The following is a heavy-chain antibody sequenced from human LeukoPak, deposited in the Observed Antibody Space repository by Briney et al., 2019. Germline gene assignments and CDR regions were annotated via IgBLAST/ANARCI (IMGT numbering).Heavy chain of an antibody. Sequence: GGSLRLSCAASGFTFSSYSMNWVRQAPGKGLEWVSVIYADGGGGGTYYADSVKGRFTISRDNSRNTLYLQMSNLRADDTAMYYCSRDRSRGYSFTWGQGTLVTVSS. V-gene: IGHV3-53*01. D-gene: IGHD5-12*01. CDR1: GFTFSSYS. CDR3: SRDRSRGYSFT. CDR2: IYADGGGGGT. J-gene: IGHJ5*02.